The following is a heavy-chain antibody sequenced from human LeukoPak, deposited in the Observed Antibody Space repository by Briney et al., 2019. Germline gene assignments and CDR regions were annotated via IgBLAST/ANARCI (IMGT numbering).Heavy chain of an antibody. D-gene: IGHD3-22*01. CDR2: IDNGGSYT. Sequence: GGSLRLSCAASGFIFSSKWIHWVRQAPGKGLEWVSRIDNGGSYTSYADPVKGRFTISRDNANNTLYLQMNSLRAEDTAVYYCARDLPISDSSGYYLDYWGQGTVVTVSS. CDR1: GFIFSSKW. J-gene: IGHJ4*02. CDR3: ARDLPISDSSGYYLDY. V-gene: IGHV3-74*01.